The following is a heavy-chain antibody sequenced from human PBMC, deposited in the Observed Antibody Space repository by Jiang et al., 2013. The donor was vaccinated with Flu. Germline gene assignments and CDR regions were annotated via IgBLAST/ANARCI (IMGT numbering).Heavy chain of an antibody. CDR1: GGSISSSSYY. CDR3: ARHRRAYWYFDL. V-gene: IGHV4-39*01. Sequence: KPSETLSLTCTVSGGSISSSSYYWGWIRQPPGRGWSGLGVSIIWEHLLQPSLKSRVTISVDRSKNQFSLKLSSVTAADTAVYYCARHRRAYWYFDLWGRGTLVTVSS. J-gene: IGHJ2*01. CDR2: SIIWEH.